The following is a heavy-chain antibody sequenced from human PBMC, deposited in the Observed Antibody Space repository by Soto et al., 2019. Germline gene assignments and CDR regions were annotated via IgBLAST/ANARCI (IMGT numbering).Heavy chain of an antibody. J-gene: IGHJ6*03. CDR2: ISGSGGST. Sequence: EVQVLESGGGLVQSGGSLRLSCAASGFTFSSYAMNWVRQAPGKGLEWVSSISGSGGSTYYADSVKGRFTISRDNSKNSLYLKINSLRAEDTAVYFCAKDPGDYYFYYYMDVWGKGTTVTVSS. V-gene: IGHV3-23*01. CDR1: GFTFSSYA. D-gene: IGHD3-10*01. CDR3: AKDPGDYYFYYYMDV.